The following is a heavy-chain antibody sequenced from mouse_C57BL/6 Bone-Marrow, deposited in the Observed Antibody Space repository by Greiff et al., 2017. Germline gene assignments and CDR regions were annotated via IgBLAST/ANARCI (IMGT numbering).Heavy chain of an antibody. CDR2: IHPNSGST. J-gene: IGHJ2*01. CDR1: GYTFTSYW. V-gene: IGHV1-64*01. CDR3: ARYNGYYQYYFDY. Sequence: VKLQQPGAELVKPGASVKLSCKASGYTFTSYWMHWVKQRPGQGLEWIGMIHPNSGSTNYNEKFKSKATLTVDKSSSTAYMQLSSLTSEDSAVYYCARYNGYYQYYFDYWGQGTTLTVSS. D-gene: IGHD2-3*01.